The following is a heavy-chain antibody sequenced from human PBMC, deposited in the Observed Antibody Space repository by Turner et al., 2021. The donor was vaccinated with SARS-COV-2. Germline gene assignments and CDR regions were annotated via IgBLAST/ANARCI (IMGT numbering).Heavy chain of an antibody. CDR1: GFTFSSYW. CDR2: INSDGSST. D-gene: IGHD2-2*01. CDR3: VREIIVVVPAADY. J-gene: IGHJ4*02. V-gene: IGHV3-74*01. Sequence: EVQLVESGGGLVQPGGSLRLSCAASGFTFSSYWMHWVRQAPGKGLLWVSRINSDGSSTSYADSVKCRFTISRDNAKNTLYLQMNSLRAEDTAVYYCVREIIVVVPAADYWGQGTLVTVSS.